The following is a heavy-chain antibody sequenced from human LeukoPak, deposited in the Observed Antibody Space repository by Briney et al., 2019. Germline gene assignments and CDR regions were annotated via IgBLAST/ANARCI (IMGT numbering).Heavy chain of an antibody. CDR3: STQIRATTNYFDY. Sequence: QPGRSLRISCTASGFTFGDYAMNWFRKAPGQGLEWVGFIRSKTYGGTTAYAASVRGRFTTSKNDSKNIAYLQMTSLKTEDTGVYYCSTQIRATTNYFDYWGQGTLVTVSS. J-gene: IGHJ4*02. D-gene: IGHD5-12*01. CDR1: GFTFGDYA. V-gene: IGHV3-49*03. CDR2: IRSKTYGGTT.